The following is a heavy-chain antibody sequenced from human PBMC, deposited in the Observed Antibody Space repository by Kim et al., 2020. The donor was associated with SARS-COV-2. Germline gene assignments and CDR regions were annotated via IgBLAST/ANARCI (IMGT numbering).Heavy chain of an antibody. V-gene: IGHV3-23*01. CDR2: IEGSGETT. J-gene: IGHJ4*02. D-gene: IGHD3-10*01. CDR3: ARGRYYNEH. Sequence: GGSLRLSCAASGFTVGIYGMSWVRQAPGKGLEWVSSIEGSGETTDYADSVKGRFTIYRDNSKNMVYLQMNSLRVDDTAVYYCARGRYYNEHWGQGTLVTVSS. CDR1: GFTVGIYG.